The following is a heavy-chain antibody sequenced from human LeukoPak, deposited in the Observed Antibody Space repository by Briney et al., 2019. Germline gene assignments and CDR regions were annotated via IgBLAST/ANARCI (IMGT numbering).Heavy chain of an antibody. CDR2: VSSDGSDK. V-gene: IGHV3-30*04. CDR1: GFTFSTSA. CDR3: ARGIHSSGYPPIDY. J-gene: IGHJ4*02. Sequence: GGSLRLSCAASGFTFSTSAIHWVRQAPGKGPEWVTVVSSDGSDKYYADSVKGRFTISRDNSKNTLFLQMNSLRAEDTAVYYCARGIHSSGYPPIDYWGQGTLVTVSS. D-gene: IGHD3-22*01.